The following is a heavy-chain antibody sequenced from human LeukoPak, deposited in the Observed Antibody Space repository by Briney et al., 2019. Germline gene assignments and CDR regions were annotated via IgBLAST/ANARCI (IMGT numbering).Heavy chain of an antibody. V-gene: IGHV3-23*01. Sequence: AGGSLRLSCAASGFTFSSYAMSWVRQAPGKGLEWVSAISGSGGSTYYADSVKGRFTISRDNSKNTLYLQMNSLRAEDTAVYYCAKVGDYSSGWYGDLEYYGMDVWGQGTTVTVSS. CDR3: AKVGDYSSGWYGDLEYYGMDV. D-gene: IGHD6-19*01. CDR2: ISGSGGST. J-gene: IGHJ6*02. CDR1: GFTFSSYA.